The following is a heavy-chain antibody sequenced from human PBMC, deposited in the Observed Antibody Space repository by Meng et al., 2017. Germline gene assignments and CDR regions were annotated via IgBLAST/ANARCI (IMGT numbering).Heavy chain of an antibody. D-gene: IGHD6-19*01. V-gene: IGHV3-23*01. CDR3: AKFFRRVAGSREPPYYSYGMDV. CDR1: GFTFSSYA. CDR2: ISGSGGST. Sequence: GESLKISCAASGFTFSSYAMSWVRQAPGKGLEWGSAISGSGGSTYYADSVKGRFTISRDNSKNTLYLQMNSLRAEDTAVYSCAKFFRRVAGSREPPYYSYGMDVWGQGTTVTVSS. J-gene: IGHJ6*02.